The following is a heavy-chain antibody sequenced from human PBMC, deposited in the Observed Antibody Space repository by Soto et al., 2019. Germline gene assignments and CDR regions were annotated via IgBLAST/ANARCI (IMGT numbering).Heavy chain of an antibody. CDR3: AKDGGYSSSSAPLYYFDY. CDR2: IYPGGSDP. CDR1: GYSFTSYW. D-gene: IGHD6-13*01. J-gene: IGHJ4*02. V-gene: IGHV5-51*01. Sequence: PVESLKISCKGSGYSFTSYWIAWVRQMPGKGLEWMGIIYPGGSDPRYSPSFQGQVTISADKSINTAYLQWNSLRAEDTAVYYCAKDGGYSSSSAPLYYFDYWGQGTLVTVSS.